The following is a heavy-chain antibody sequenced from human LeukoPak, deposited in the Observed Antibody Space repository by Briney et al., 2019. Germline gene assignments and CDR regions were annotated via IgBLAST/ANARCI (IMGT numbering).Heavy chain of an antibody. Sequence: PGESPRLSCVASGFTFRIYRMDWVRQAPGKGLEWVSSITREGHSTYYRDSVKGRFTISRDNAKNSLYLQMNSLRADDTAVYYCARYEYSGYDFWGQGTLVTVSS. CDR1: GFTFRIYR. CDR3: ARYEYSGYDF. J-gene: IGHJ4*02. V-gene: IGHV3-21*01. D-gene: IGHD5-12*01. CDR2: ITREGHST.